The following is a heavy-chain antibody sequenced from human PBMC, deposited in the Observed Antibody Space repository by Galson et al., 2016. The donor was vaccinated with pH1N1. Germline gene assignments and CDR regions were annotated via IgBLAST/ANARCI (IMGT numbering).Heavy chain of an antibody. J-gene: IGHJ5*02. CDR2: MNPKSGTT. V-gene: IGHV1-8*01. D-gene: IGHD6-13*01. Sequence: SVKVSCKASGYTFTTYGINWVRQAPGQGLEWVGWMNPKSGTTGYTQKLQGRVSMTRNIYINTVYMELNSLSSEDTAVYYCARVDSSKWQRGWLDPWGQGTLVTVSS. CDR1: GYTFTTYG. CDR3: ARVDSSKWQRGWLDP.